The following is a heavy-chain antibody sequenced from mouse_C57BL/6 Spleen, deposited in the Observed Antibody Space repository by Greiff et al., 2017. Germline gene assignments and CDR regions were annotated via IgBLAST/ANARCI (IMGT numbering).Heavy chain of an antibody. CDR1: GFTFSSYG. J-gene: IGHJ2*01. CDR2: ISSGGSYT. D-gene: IGHD2-4*01. Sequence: EVQVVESGGDLVKPGGSLKLSCAASGFTFSSYGMSWVRQTPDKRLEWVATISSGGSYTYYPDSVKGRFTISRDNAKNTLYLQMSSLKSEDTAMYYCARQGDYGGIFDYWGQGTTLTVSS. V-gene: IGHV5-6*01. CDR3: ARQGDYGGIFDY.